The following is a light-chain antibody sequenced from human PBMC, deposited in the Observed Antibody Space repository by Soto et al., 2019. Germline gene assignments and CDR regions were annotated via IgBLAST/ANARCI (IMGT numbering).Light chain of an antibody. CDR3: QQHNKWPPWT. V-gene: IGKV3-15*01. CDR1: QSVSSN. J-gene: IGKJ1*01. Sequence: EIVMTQSPATLSVSPGERATLSCRASQSVSSNVAWYQQKPGQAPRLLVYGSSTRATGIPARFSGSGSGTEFSLTISSLQSEDFAVYFCQQHNKWPPWTFGQGTKVEMK. CDR2: GSS.